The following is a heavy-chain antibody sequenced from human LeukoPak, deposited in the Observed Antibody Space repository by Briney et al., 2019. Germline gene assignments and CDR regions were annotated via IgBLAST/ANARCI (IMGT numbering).Heavy chain of an antibody. Sequence: ASVKVSCKASGYTFVNFGLIWVRQAPGQGLEWMGWISPENGDTNYAQTFRDRVTMTTDTSTNTAYMELRSLTSDDTAVYFCARVFGYYYFYMDVWGEGTTVIISS. J-gene: IGHJ6*03. D-gene: IGHD3/OR15-3a*01. CDR1: GYTFVNFG. CDR3: ARVFGYYYFYMDV. CDR2: ISPENGDT. V-gene: IGHV1-18*01.